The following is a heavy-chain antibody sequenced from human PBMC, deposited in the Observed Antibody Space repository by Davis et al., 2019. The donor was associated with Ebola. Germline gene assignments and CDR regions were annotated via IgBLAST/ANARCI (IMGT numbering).Heavy chain of an antibody. CDR2: INTNTGNP. Sequence: ASVQVSCKASGYTFTSYAMNWVRQAPGQGLEWMGWINTNTGNPTYAQGFTGRFVFSLDTSVSTAYLQISSLKAEDTAVYYCARGQSDILTGYYMDVWGKGTTVTVSS. D-gene: IGHD3-9*01. CDR1: GYTFTSYA. CDR3: ARGQSDILTGYYMDV. V-gene: IGHV7-4-1*02. J-gene: IGHJ6*04.